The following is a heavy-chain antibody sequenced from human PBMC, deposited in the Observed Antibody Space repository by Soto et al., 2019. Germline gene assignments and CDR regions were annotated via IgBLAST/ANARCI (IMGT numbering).Heavy chain of an antibody. CDR2: ISAYNGNT. J-gene: IGHJ4*02. D-gene: IGHD5-12*01. V-gene: IGHV1-18*01. CDR1: GYTFTSYG. CDR3: ARGPGYGLDY. Sequence: QVQLVQSGAEVKKPGASVKVSCKASGYTFTSYGISWVRQAPGQGLEWMGGISAYNGNTNVAQKLQGRVTITTDTTTSTAYIELRSLRSDDRGVYYCARGPGYGLDYWGQGTLVPVSS.